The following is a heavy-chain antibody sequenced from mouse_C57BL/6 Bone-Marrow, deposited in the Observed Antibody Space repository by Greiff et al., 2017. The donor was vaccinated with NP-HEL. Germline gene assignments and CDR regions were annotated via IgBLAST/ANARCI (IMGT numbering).Heavy chain of an antibody. D-gene: IGHD2-1*01. J-gene: IGHJ2*01. CDR2: IYPRDGST. V-gene: IGHV1-85*01. CDR1: GYTFTSYD. Sequence: VKVVESGPELVKPGASVKLSCKASGYTFTSYDINWVKQRPGQGLEWIGWIYPRDGSTKYNEKFKGKATLTVDTSSSTAYMELHSLTSEDSAVYFCASLYCVSFDYWGQGTTLTVSS. CDR3: ASLYCVSFDY.